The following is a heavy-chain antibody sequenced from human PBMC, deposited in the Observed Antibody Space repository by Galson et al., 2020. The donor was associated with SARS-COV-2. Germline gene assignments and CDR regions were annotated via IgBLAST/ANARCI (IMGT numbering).Heavy chain of an antibody. CDR3: ASFPDYYDSSGLDAFDI. Sequence: SVKVSCKASGGTFSSYAISWVRQAPGQGLEWMGGIIPIFGTANYAQKFQGRVTITADESTSTAYMELSSLRSEDTAVYYCASFPDYYDSSGLDAFDIWGQGTMVTVSS. J-gene: IGHJ3*02. V-gene: IGHV1-69*13. D-gene: IGHD3-22*01. CDR2: IIPIFGTA. CDR1: GGTFSSYA.